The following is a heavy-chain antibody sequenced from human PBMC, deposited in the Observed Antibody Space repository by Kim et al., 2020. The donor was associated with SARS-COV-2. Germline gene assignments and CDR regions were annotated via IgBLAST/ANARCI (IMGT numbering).Heavy chain of an antibody. Sequence: SVKVSCKASGGTFSSYAISWVRQAPGQGLEWMGGIIPIFGTANNAQKFQGRVTSTADESTSTAYMELSSLRSEDTAVYYCARRGVKRITMVQGVIWGYYDGVDDWGPGTTVTVSS. J-gene: IGHJ6*02. D-gene: IGHD3-10*01. CDR1: GGTFSSYA. CDR3: ARRGVKRITMVQGVIWGYYDGVDD. V-gene: IGHV1-69*13. CDR2: IIPIFGTA.